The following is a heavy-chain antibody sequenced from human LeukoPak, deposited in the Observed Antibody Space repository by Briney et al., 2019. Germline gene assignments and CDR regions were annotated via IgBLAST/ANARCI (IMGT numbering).Heavy chain of an antibody. V-gene: IGHV1-2*02. CDR3: ARVLVIVGATYFDY. Sequence: ASVKVSCKASVYTFTGYYMHWVRQAPGQGLEWMGWINPNSGGTNYAQKFQGRVTMTRDTSISTAYMELSRLRSDDTAVYYCARVLVIVGATYFDYWGQGTLVTVSS. D-gene: IGHD1-26*01. CDR2: INPNSGGT. CDR1: VYTFTGYY. J-gene: IGHJ4*02.